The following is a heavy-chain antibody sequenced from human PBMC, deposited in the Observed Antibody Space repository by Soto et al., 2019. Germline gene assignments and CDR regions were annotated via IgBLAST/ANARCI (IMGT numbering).Heavy chain of an antibody. V-gene: IGHV4-59*12. CDR1: GRSITSYY. J-gene: IGHJ4*02. CDR3: ARTYDSNGYANEFDS. CDR2: IYDNGIT. Sequence: QVVLQESGPGLVKPSETLSLTCSVSGRSITSYYWSWVRQPPGKGLEWIGYIYDNGITSQNPSLKSRVTMSADTSQNLSSLKLTSVTGADTAVYYCARTYDSNGYANEFDSWGQGILVTVTS. D-gene: IGHD3-22*01.